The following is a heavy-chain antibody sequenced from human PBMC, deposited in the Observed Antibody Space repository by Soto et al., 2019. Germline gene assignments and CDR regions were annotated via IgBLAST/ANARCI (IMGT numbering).Heavy chain of an antibody. J-gene: IGHJ4*02. V-gene: IGHV3-30*02. D-gene: IGHD3-10*02. CDR3: TIVRVADSALDH. CDR1: GFIFSNNG. CDR2: MSYDGSDT. Sequence: GGSLRLSCVGSGFIFSNNGMHWVRQTPGKGLEWVAFMSYDGSDTFYADSVKGRFTISRDNSKNTLFLHMCNLRPEDTAMYYCTIVRVADSALDHWGQGTLVTVSS.